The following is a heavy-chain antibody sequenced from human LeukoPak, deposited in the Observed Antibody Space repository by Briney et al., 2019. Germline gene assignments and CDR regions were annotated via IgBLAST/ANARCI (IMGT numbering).Heavy chain of an antibody. CDR3: ARKWYSGYDAFDY. CDR1: GFTFSSYS. J-gene: IGHJ4*02. Sequence: GGSLRLSCAASGFTFSSYSMNWVRQAPGKGLEWVSYISSSGSTIYYADSVKGRFTISRDNAKNSLYLQMNSLRAEDTAVYYCARKWYSGYDAFDYWGQGTLVTVSS. V-gene: IGHV3-48*04. CDR2: ISSSGSTI. D-gene: IGHD5-12*01.